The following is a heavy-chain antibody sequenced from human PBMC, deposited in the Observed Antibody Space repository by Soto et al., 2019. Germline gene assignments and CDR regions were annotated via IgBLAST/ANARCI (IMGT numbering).Heavy chain of an antibody. CDR2: IIPIFGTT. CDR3: ARGRLHFIGVPDAPRERPVYGMDV. J-gene: IGHJ6*02. CDR1: GGTLSSNP. D-gene: IGHD2-2*01. Sequence: QVQLVQSGAEVTKPGSSVKVSCKASGGTLSSNPIGWVRQAPGQGLEWMGGIIPIFGTTNYAQKFQGKISITAEESTNTAYMELSSLTSDDTAVYFCARGRLHFIGVPDAPRERPVYGMDVWGQGTTVTVSS. V-gene: IGHV1-69*01.